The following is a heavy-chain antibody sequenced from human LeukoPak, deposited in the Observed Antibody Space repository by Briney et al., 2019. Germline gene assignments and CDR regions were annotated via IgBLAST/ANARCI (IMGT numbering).Heavy chain of an antibody. CDR3: ARGMVSAAAGFDY. V-gene: IGHV4-4*07. CDR2: IYTSGST. J-gene: IGHJ4*02. D-gene: IGHD6-13*01. Sequence: SETLSLTCIVPGGSISSYYWSWIRQPAGKGLEWIGRIYTSGSTNYNPALKSRVIMSVDTSKNQFSLKLSSVTAADTAVYYCARGMVSAAAGFDYWGQGTLVTVSS. CDR1: GGSISSYY.